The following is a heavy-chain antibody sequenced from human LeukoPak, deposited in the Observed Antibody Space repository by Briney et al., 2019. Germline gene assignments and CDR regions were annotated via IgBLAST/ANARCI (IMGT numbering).Heavy chain of an antibody. D-gene: IGHD2-21*02. CDR1: GGSISSYY. Sequence: SKTLSLTCTVSGGSISSYYWSWIRQPPGKGLEWIGYIYYSGSTNYNPSLKSRVTISVDTSKNQFSLKLSSVTAADTAVYYCARVSVVTALSFDAFDIWGQGQWSPSLQ. CDR2: IYYSGST. CDR3: ARVSVVTALSFDAFDI. V-gene: IGHV4-59*01. J-gene: IGHJ3*02.